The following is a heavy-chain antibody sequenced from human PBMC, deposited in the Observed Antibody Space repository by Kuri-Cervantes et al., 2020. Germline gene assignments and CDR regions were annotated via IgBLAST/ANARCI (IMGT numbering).Heavy chain of an antibody. CDR3: ARGNFYAMDV. CDR1: GFTFSSYW. J-gene: IGHJ6*02. CDR2: ISGDGSST. V-gene: IGHV3-74*01. Sequence: GESLKISCAASGFTFSSYWMHWVRQAPGKGLVWVSRISGDGSSTRYADSVKGRFSISRDNATNTLYLHMNSLRAEDTAVYYCARGNFYAMDVWGQGTTVTVSS.